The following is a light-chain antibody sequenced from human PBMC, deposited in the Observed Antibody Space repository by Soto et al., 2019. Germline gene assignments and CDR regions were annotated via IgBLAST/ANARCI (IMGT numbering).Light chain of an antibody. V-gene: IGKV1-5*03. CDR1: QSISSW. CDR2: KAS. CDR3: QQYNSYLFT. J-gene: IGKJ3*01. Sequence: DIQMTQSPSTLSAPVGDRVTITCRASQSISSWLAWYQQKPGKAPKLLIYKASSLESGVPSRFSGSGSGTEFTLTISSLQPDDFATYDGQQYNSYLFTFGPGTKVDIK.